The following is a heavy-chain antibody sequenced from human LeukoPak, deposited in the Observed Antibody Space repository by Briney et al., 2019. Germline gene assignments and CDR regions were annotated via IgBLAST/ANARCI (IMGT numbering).Heavy chain of an antibody. D-gene: IGHD1-26*01. J-gene: IGHJ4*02. V-gene: IGHV3-23*01. CDR1: GFTFSSYA. CDR3: AKDRGLGAIRKGPQAAYYFDY. CDR2: MSGSGGST. Sequence: PGRSLSLSCAAYGFTFSSYAMSWARQAPGKGLEWVSAMSGSGGSTYYADSVKGRFTIYRDNSKNTLYLQMNSLRDEDTAVYYCAKDRGLGAIRKGPQAAYYFDYWGQGTLVTVSS.